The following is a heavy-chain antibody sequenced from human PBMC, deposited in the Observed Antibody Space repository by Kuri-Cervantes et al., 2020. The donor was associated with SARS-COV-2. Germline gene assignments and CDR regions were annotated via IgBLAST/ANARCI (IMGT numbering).Heavy chain of an antibody. CDR3: ARYPIFGGFLYFQH. V-gene: IGHV4-39*01. Sequence: GSLRLSCTVSGGSISSSSYYWGWIRQPPGKGLEWIGSIYYSGSTYYDPSLKSRVTIPVDTSKNQFSLKPSSVTAADTAVYYCARYPIFGGFLYFQHWGQGTLVTVSS. D-gene: IGHD4-23*01. CDR2: IYYSGST. CDR1: GGSISSSSYY. J-gene: IGHJ1*01.